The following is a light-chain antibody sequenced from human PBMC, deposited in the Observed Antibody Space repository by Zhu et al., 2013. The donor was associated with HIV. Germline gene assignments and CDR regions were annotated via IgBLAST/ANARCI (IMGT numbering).Light chain of an antibody. J-gene: IGKJ3*01. V-gene: IGKV1-5*01. CDR2: DAS. CDR1: QSLSTY. CDR3: QQYNSYLFT. Sequence: DIQMTQSPSTLSASIGDRVIITCRASQSLSTYLAWYQQKPGKAPKLLIYDASSLESGVPSRFSGSGSGTEFTLTISSLQPDDFATYYCQQYNSYLFTFGPGTKVDIK.